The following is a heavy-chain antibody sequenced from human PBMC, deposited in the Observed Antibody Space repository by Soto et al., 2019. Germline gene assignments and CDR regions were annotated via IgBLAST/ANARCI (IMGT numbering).Heavy chain of an antibody. CDR3: AREGPAPYYYYGMDV. J-gene: IGHJ6*02. Sequence: QVQLVQSRGEVKKPGASVKVSCKTSGYSFTTYGISWVRQAPGQGLEWMGWISGYNGNTNYAQNLQGRVTMTTDTSTSTAYMELRSLRSDDTAVYYCAREGPAPYYYYGMDVWCQGSTVTVSS. CDR2: ISGYNGNT. CDR1: GYSFTTYG. V-gene: IGHV1-18*01.